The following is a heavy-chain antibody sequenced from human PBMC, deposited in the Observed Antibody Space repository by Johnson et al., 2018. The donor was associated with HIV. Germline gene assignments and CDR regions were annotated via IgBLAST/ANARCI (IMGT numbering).Heavy chain of an antibody. CDR2: ISYDGSNK. V-gene: IGHV3-30-3*01. J-gene: IGHJ3*02. Sequence: QMQLVESGGGVVQPGRSMRLSCAASGFTFSSYAMHWVRQAPGKGLEWVAVISYDGSNKYYADSVKGRFTISRDNSKNTLYMQLNNLRTEDTAVYYCAGAYDDDRSGCYDAFDIWGQGTMVTVAS. CDR3: AGAYDDDRSGCYDAFDI. D-gene: IGHD3-22*01. CDR1: GFTFSSYA.